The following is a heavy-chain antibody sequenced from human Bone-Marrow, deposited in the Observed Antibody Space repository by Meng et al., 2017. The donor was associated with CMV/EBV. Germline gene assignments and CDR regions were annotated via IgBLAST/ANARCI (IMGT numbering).Heavy chain of an antibody. Sequence: GGSLRLSCAASGFTFSSYAMSWVRQAPGKGLEWVSAISGSGGSTYYADSVKGRFTISRDNAKNSLYLQMNSLRAEDTAVYYCARDVGDYDFWSGYSLPYYYYYGMDVWGQGTTVTVSS. D-gene: IGHD3-3*01. CDR2: ISGSGGST. CDR1: GFTFSSYA. J-gene: IGHJ6*02. V-gene: IGHV3-23*01. CDR3: ARDVGDYDFWSGYSLPYYYYYGMDV.